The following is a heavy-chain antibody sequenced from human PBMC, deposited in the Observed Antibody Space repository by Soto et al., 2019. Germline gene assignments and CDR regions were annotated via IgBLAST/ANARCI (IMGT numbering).Heavy chain of an antibody. V-gene: IGHV3-30*18. CDR2: ISYDGSNK. Sequence: QVQLVESGGGVVQPGRSLRLSCAASGFTFSSYGMHWVRQAPGKGLEWVAVISYDGSNKYYADSVKGRFTISRDKSKNTLYRQMNSLRAEDTAVYYCAKDNGYSSSWYSDAFDIWGQGTMVTVSS. D-gene: IGHD6-13*01. CDR1: GFTFSSYG. J-gene: IGHJ3*02. CDR3: AKDNGYSSSWYSDAFDI.